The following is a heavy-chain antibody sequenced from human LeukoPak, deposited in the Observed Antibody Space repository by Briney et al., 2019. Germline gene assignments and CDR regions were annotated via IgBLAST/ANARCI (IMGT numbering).Heavy chain of an antibody. Sequence: ASVKVSCKASGYTFTSYGISWVRQAPGQGLEWMGWISGYNGNTNYAQNLQGRVTMTTDTSTSTVYMELRSLRSDDTAVYYCARRDYDSSGYAFDYWGQGTLVTVSS. CDR2: ISGYNGNT. D-gene: IGHD3-22*01. J-gene: IGHJ4*02. CDR1: GYTFTSYG. V-gene: IGHV1-18*01. CDR3: ARRDYDSSGYAFDY.